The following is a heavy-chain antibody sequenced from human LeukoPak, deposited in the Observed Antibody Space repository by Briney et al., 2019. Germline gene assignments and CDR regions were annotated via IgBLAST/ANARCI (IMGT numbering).Heavy chain of an antibody. Sequence: GASVKVSCKASGYTFTSYGNHWVRQAPGQGLEWMGWISAYNGNTDYAQILQRRVILTRDTSTSTAYMELRSLRSDDTAVYYCARGHQLLYHYYYYYMDDWGKGTTVTVSS. J-gene: IGHJ6*03. CDR2: ISAYNGNT. D-gene: IGHD2-2*02. V-gene: IGHV1-18*01. CDR3: ARGHQLLYHYYYYYMDD. CDR1: GYTFTSYG.